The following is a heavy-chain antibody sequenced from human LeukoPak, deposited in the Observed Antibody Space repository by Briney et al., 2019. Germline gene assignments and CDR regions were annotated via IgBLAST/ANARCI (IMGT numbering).Heavy chain of an antibody. CDR2: ISSSSSTI. D-gene: IGHD5-18*01. V-gene: IGHV3-48*04. J-gene: IGHJ4*02. CDR1: GFTFSSYS. Sequence: GGSLRLSCAASGFTFSSYSMNWVRQAPGKGLEWVSYISSSSSTIYYADSVKGRFTISRDNAKNTLYLQMNSLRVEDTALYYCTRDRYGDWGQGTLVTVSS. CDR3: TRDRYGD.